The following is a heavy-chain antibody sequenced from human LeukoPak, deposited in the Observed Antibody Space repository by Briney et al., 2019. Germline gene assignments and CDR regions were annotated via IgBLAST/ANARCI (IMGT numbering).Heavy chain of an antibody. V-gene: IGHV3-21*01. CDR1: GFTFSSYA. D-gene: IGHD6-13*01. CDR3: ARDSERSSWYPPKRNDAFDI. J-gene: IGHJ3*02. CDR2: ISSSSSYI. Sequence: GGSLRLSCAASGFTFSSYAMNWVRQAPGKGLEWVSSISSSSSYIYYADSVKGRFTISRDNAKNSLYLQMNSLRAEDTAVYYCARDSERSSWYPPKRNDAFDIWGQGTMVTVSS.